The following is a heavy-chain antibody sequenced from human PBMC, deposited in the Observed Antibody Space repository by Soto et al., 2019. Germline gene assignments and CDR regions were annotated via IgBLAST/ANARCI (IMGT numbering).Heavy chain of an antibody. CDR3: AHIPNYYQYDWFDP. V-gene: IGHV2-5*02. Sequence: QITLKESGPTLVKPTQTLTLTCTFSGFSLTTRGVGVGWIRQPPGKALEPLGLIYWDDDKRYSPSLQSRLSITKDTSKNQVVLTMTNVYPVDTATYYCAHIPNYYQYDWFDPWGQGTLVSVSS. CDR1: GFSLTTRGVG. J-gene: IGHJ5*02. CDR2: IYWDDDK. D-gene: IGHD3-16*01.